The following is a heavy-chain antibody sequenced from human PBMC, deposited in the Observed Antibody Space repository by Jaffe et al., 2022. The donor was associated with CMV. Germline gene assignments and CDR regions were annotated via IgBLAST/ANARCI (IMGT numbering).Heavy chain of an antibody. Sequence: QITLKESGPTLVKPTQTLTLTCTFSGFSLSTSGVGVGWIRQPPGKALEWLALIYWNDDKRYSPSLKSRLTITKDTSKNQVVLTMTNMDPVDTATYYCAHRRKQQLEYYYYYGMDVWGQGTTVTVSS. CDR3: AHRRKQQLEYYYYYGMDV. CDR2: IYWNDDK. V-gene: IGHV2-5*01. CDR1: GFSLSTSGVG. D-gene: IGHD6-13*01. J-gene: IGHJ6*02.